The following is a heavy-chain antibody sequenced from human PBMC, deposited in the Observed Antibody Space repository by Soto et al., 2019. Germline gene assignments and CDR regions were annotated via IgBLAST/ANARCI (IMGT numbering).Heavy chain of an antibody. D-gene: IGHD2-15*01. J-gene: IGHJ1*01. Sequence: ASVKVSCKASGYLFTAYSMHWVRLAPGQGLEWMGVVNPSGGSTKYAQNFQGRVTMTRDTSTTTIYMELSSLISDDTAIYYYAPEQNCSGGTCYSEYFHRWGQGTLVTVSS. CDR2: VNPSGGST. CDR1: GYLFTAYS. V-gene: IGHV1-46*01. CDR3: APEQNCSGGTCYSEYFHR.